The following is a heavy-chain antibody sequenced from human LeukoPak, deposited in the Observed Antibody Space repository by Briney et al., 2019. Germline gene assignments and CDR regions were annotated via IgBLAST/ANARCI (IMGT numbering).Heavy chain of an antibody. D-gene: IGHD3-16*01. CDR3: ARGSYYDYVWGPSYYMDV. Sequence: GGSLRLSCAASGFTFSSYGMHWVRQAPGKGLEWVAFIRYDGSNKYYADSVKGRFTISRDNSKNTLYLQMNSLRAEDTAVYYCARGSYYDYVWGPSYYMDVWGKGTTVTVSS. CDR1: GFTFSSYG. V-gene: IGHV3-30*02. J-gene: IGHJ6*03. CDR2: IRYDGSNK.